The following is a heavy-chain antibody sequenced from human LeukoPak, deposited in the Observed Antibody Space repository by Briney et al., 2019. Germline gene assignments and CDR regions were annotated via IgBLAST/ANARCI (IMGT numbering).Heavy chain of an antibody. CDR3: ARDGELLWFGNVDYYYMDV. D-gene: IGHD3-10*01. V-gene: IGHV3-7*01. J-gene: IGHJ6*03. CDR2: INQDGSEK. Sequence: PGGSLRLSCAASGFTFSRYWMSWVRQAPGKGLEWVANINQDGSEKHYVDSVRGRFTISRDNAKNSLHLQMNGLRAEDTAVYHCARDGELLWFGNVDYYYMDVWGKGTTVTVSS. CDR1: GFTFSRYW.